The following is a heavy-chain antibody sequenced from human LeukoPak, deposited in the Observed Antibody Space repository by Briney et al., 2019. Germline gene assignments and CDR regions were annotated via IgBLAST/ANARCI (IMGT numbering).Heavy chain of an antibody. CDR3: TATYYYDSSDDY. D-gene: IGHD3-22*01. CDR2: IKSKIHGGTT. J-gene: IGHJ4*02. V-gene: IGHV3-15*01. CDR1: GFTFSTYW. Sequence: GGSLRLSCVGSGFTFSTYWMSWVRQAPGKGLEWVGRIKSKIHGGTTDYAAPVKGRFSISRDDSKDTLYLQMNSLETEDTAVYYCTATYYYDSSDDYWGQGTLVTVSS.